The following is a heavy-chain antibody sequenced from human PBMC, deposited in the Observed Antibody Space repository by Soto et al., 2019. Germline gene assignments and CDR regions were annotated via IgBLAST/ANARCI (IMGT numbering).Heavy chain of an antibody. V-gene: IGHV3-48*01. CDR1: GFTFSSYS. Sequence: GGSLRLSCAASGFTFSSYSMNWVRQAPGKGLEWVSYISSSSSTIYYGDSVKGRFTISRDNAKNSLYLQMNSLRAEDTAVYYCARDDDYGDYGEAFDIWGQGTMVTVSS. J-gene: IGHJ3*02. CDR3: ARDDDYGDYGEAFDI. CDR2: ISSSSSTI. D-gene: IGHD4-17*01.